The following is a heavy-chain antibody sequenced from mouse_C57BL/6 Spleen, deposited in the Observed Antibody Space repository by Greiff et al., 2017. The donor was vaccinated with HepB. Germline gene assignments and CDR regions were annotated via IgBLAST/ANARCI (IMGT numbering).Heavy chain of an antibody. Sequence: EVQLQQSGPELVKPGASVKIPCKASGYTFTDYNMDWVKQSHGKSLEWIGDINPKSGGTIYNQKFKGKATLTVDKSSSTAYMELRSLTSEDAAVYYCARGGHDEDFDVWGTGTTVTVSS. J-gene: IGHJ1*03. V-gene: IGHV1-18*01. CDR2: INPKSGGT. D-gene: IGHD1-1*02. CDR1: GYTFTDYN. CDR3: ARGGHDEDFDV.